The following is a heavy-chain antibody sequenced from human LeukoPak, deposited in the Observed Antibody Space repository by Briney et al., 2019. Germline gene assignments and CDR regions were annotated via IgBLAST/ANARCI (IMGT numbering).Heavy chain of an antibody. J-gene: IGHJ4*02. V-gene: IGHV3-64*01. CDR1: GFTFSSYA. CDR2: ISSNGGST. Sequence: GGSLRLSCAASGFTFSSYAMHWVRQAPGKGLEYVSAISSNGGSTYYANSVKGRFTISRDNSKNTLYLQMNSLRAEDTAVYYCARDKDGGYDEIDYWGQGTLVTVSS. CDR3: ARDKDGGYDEIDY. D-gene: IGHD5-12*01.